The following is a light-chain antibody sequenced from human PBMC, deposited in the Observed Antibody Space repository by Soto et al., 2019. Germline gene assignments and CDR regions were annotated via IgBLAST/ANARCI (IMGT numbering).Light chain of an antibody. CDR2: GAS. CDR1: QSVSNN. Sequence: ETVMTQSPATLSVSPGDRATLSCTASQSVSNNLVWYQQKPGQAPRLLIYGASTRATAIPDRFSGSGSGTEFTLTISSLQSEDFAVYYCQLYKHWPRTFGQGTKVEIK. CDR3: QLYKHWPRT. V-gene: IGKV3-15*01. J-gene: IGKJ1*01.